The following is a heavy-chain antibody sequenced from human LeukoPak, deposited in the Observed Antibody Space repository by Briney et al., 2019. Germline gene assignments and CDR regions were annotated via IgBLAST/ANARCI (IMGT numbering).Heavy chain of an antibody. D-gene: IGHD4-11*01. V-gene: IGHV4-39*01. CDR1: GGSISSSSYY. CDR2: IYYTGST. CDR3: ARQSYYSNYD. Sequence: KPSETLSLTCTVSGGSISSSSYYWGWIRQPPGKGLEWIGTIYYTGSTDYNPSLKSRVTISIDTSKNQFYLKLISVTAAETAVYYCARQSYYSNYDWGQGTLVTVSS. J-gene: IGHJ4*02.